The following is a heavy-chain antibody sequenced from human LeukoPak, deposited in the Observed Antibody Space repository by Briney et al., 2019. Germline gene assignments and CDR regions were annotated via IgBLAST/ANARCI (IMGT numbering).Heavy chain of an antibody. CDR2: ISSSGSTI. CDR3: ARGRYGSGPYFDY. D-gene: IGHD2-15*01. Sequence: GGSLRLSCAASGFTFSSYEMNWVRQAPGKGLEWVSYISSSGSTIYYADSVKGRFTISRDNAKNSLYLQMNSLRAEDTAVYYCARGRYGSGPYFDYWGQGTLVTVSS. CDR1: GFTFSSYE. J-gene: IGHJ4*02. V-gene: IGHV3-48*03.